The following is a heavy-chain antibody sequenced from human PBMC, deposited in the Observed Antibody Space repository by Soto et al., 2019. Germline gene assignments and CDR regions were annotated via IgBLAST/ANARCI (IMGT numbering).Heavy chain of an antibody. J-gene: IGHJ4*02. Sequence: PPGKGLEWIGSIYYSGSTYYNPSLKSRVTISVDTSKNQFSLKLSSVTAADTAVYYCARLLQRSSRCFDYSGQAILVTVSS. V-gene: IGHV4-39*01. D-gene: IGHD6-13*01. CDR2: IYYSGST. CDR3: ARLLQRSSRCFDY.